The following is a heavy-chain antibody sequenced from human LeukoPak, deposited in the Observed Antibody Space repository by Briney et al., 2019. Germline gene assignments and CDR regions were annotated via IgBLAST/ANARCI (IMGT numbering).Heavy chain of an antibody. J-gene: IGHJ4*02. V-gene: IGHV1-2*02. D-gene: IGHD3-16*01. CDR3: VKEGDDGY. Sequence: ASVKVSCKASGYTFTAYNIHWVRQAPGQGLEWMGRNNPNSGGADYAEKFQGRVTMTRDTSISTAYLELSSLRSDDTAAYYCVKEGDDGYWGQGTLVTISS. CDR1: GYTFTAYN. CDR2: NNPNSGGA.